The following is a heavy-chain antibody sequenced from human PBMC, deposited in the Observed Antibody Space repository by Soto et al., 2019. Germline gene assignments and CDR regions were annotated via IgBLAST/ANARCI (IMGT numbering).Heavy chain of an antibody. CDR2: ITGSGYST. D-gene: IGHD3-16*02. Sequence: EVQLLESGGGLVQPGGSLGLSCAASGFTFSNYAMNWVRQAPGKGLEWVSLITGSGYSTYYPDSVKGRCTIPRDNSKNTLYLQMNSLRAEDTAVYYCAKDRMITYGGVIDQATLDYWGRGTLVTVSS. CDR1: GFTFSNYA. V-gene: IGHV3-23*01. J-gene: IGHJ4*02. CDR3: AKDRMITYGGVIDQATLDY.